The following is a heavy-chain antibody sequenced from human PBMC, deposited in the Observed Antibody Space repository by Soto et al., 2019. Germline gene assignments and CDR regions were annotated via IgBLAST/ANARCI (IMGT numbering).Heavy chain of an antibody. Sequence: PGGSLRRSCAASGFTFSSYGMHWVRQAPGKGLEWVAVISYDGSNKYYADSVKGRFTISRDNSKNTLYLQMNSLRAEDTAVYYCAKNVVVVITTNWFDPWGQGTLVTVSS. V-gene: IGHV3-30*18. CDR1: GFTFSSYG. J-gene: IGHJ5*02. D-gene: IGHD3-22*01. CDR2: ISYDGSNK. CDR3: AKNVVVVITTNWFDP.